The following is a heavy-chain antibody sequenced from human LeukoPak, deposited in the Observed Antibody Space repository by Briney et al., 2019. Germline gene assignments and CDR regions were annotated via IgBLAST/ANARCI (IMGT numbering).Heavy chain of an antibody. Sequence: ASVKVSCKASGYTLTGYYMHWVRQAPGQGLEWMGRINPNSGGTNYAQKFQGRVTMTRDTSISTAYMELRSLRSDDTAVYYCARDQYYDSKGWFDPWGQGTLVTVSS. CDR2: INPNSGGT. D-gene: IGHD3-22*01. J-gene: IGHJ5*02. V-gene: IGHV1-2*02. CDR1: GYTLTGYY. CDR3: ARDQYYDSKGWFDP.